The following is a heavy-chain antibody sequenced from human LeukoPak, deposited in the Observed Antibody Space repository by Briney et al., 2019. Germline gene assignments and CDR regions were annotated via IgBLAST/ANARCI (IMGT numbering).Heavy chain of an antibody. Sequence: SETLSLTCTVSGGSISSYYWSWIRQPPGKGLEWIGYIYYSGSTNYNPSLKSRVTISVDTSKNQFSLKLSSVTAADTAVYYCARDNMCPRVDYGGNSCWYFDLWGRGTLVTVSS. J-gene: IGHJ2*01. CDR3: ARDNMCPRVDYGGNSCWYFDL. CDR1: GGSISSYY. CDR2: IYYSGST. V-gene: IGHV4-59*01. D-gene: IGHD4-23*01.